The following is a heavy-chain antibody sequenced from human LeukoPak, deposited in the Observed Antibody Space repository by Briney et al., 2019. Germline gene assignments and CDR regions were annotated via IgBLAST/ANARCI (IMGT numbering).Heavy chain of an antibody. D-gene: IGHD3-10*01. Sequence: HPSETLSLTCAVYGGSFSGYYWSWIRQPPGKGLEWIGEINHSGSTNYNPSLKSRVTTSVDTSKNQFSLKLSSVTAADTAVYYCARHKSKGYYYGSGSYYPNPHYFDYWGQGTLVTVSS. J-gene: IGHJ4*02. CDR3: ARHKSKGYYYGSGSYYPNPHYFDY. CDR1: GGSFSGYY. CDR2: INHSGST. V-gene: IGHV4-34*01.